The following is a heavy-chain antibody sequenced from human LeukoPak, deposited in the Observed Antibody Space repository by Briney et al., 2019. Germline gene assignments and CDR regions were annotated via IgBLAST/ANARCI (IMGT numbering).Heavy chain of an antibody. J-gene: IGHJ4*02. Sequence: GGSLRLSCAASGFTFSSFGMSWVRQAPGKGLEWVSAISSTGGTAYYADSVKGRFTISRDNSKNTLYLQMNSLRAEDTAVYYCARGRSVWSELDYWGQGTLVTVSS. CDR2: ISSTGGTA. V-gene: IGHV3-23*01. CDR3: ARGRSVWSELDY. D-gene: IGHD6-19*01. CDR1: GFTFSSFG.